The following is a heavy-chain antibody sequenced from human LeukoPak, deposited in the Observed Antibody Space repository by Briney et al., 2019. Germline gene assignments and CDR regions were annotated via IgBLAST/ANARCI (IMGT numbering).Heavy chain of an antibody. J-gene: IGHJ3*02. V-gene: IGHV3-48*04. CDR2: ISSSGSTI. Sequence: GGSLRLSCAASGFSFSNAWMNWVRQAPGKGLEWVSYISSSGSTIYYADSVKGRFTISRDNAKNSLYLQMNSLRAEDTAVYYCARTSGSRSPDAFDIWGQGTMVTVSS. CDR3: ARTSGSRSPDAFDI. D-gene: IGHD1-26*01. CDR1: GFSFSNAW.